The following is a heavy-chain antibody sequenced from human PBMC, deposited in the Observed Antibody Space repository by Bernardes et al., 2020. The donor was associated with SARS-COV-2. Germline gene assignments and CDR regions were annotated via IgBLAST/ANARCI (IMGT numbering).Heavy chain of an antibody. V-gene: IGHV5-10-1*01. Sequence: SCKGSRYSFTRYWISWVGPMPGKGLEWMGRLDPSDSYTNYSPSFQGHVTISADKSISTAYLQWSSLKASDTAMYYCASEGSSWFIFDYWGQGTLVTVSS. CDR1: RYSFTRYW. CDR3: ASEGSSWFIFDY. CDR2: LDPSDSYT. J-gene: IGHJ4*02. D-gene: IGHD6-13*01.